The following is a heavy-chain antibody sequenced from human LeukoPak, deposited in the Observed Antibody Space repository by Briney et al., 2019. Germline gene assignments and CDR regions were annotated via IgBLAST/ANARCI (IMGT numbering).Heavy chain of an antibody. CDR3: ARGVTYCGGDCYGY. Sequence: SVKVSCKASGGTFSSYAISWVRQAPGQGLEWMGGIIPIFGTANYAQKFQGRVTITADESTSTAYMELSSLRSEDTAVYYCARGVTYCGGDCYGYRGQGTLVIVSS. CDR1: GGTFSSYA. V-gene: IGHV1-69*13. D-gene: IGHD2-21*01. CDR2: IIPIFGTA. J-gene: IGHJ4*02.